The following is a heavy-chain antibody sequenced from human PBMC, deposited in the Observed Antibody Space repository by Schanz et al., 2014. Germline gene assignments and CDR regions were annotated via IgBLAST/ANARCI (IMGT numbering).Heavy chain of an antibody. CDR1: GGTFSTYP. J-gene: IGHJ4*02. D-gene: IGHD2-21*01. CDR2: IIPSLGLA. Sequence: QVQVVQSGAEVKKPGSSMKVSCKASGGTFSTYPINWLRQAPGQGLEWMGRIIPSLGLAKYEQKFQDKVTITADTSTTTAYMELSGLRSEDTAVYYCARDRLECGAECYSVEVFEIWGQGTLVTVSS. V-gene: IGHV1-69*04. CDR3: ARDRLECGAECYSVEVFEI.